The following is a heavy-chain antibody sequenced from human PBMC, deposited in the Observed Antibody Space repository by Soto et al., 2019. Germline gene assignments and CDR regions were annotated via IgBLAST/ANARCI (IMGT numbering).Heavy chain of an antibody. CDR3: ARDGYYDYVWGSYRRHFDI. CDR1: GFTFSSYA. CDR2: ISYDGSNK. D-gene: IGHD3-16*02. Sequence: QVQLVESGGGVVQPGRSLRLSCAASGFTFSSYAMHWVRQAPGKGLEWVAVISYDGSNKYYADSVKGRFTISRDNSKNTLYLQMNSLRAEDTAVYYCARDGYYDYVWGSYRRHFDIWGQGTMVTVSS. J-gene: IGHJ3*02. V-gene: IGHV3-30-3*01.